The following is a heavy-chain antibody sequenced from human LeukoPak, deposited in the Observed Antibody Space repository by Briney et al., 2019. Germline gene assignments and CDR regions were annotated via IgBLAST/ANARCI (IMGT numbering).Heavy chain of an antibody. CDR3: ARDRVASPWYYFDS. D-gene: IGHD3-3*02. CDR1: GDSISSSNW. Sequence: SGTLSLTCAVSGDSISSSNWWSWVRHPPGKGLEWLGEIYHRGNIDYNPSFKSRITISIDKSKNQFSLKLSSVTAADTAVYYCARDRVASPWYYFDSWGQGTLVTVSS. CDR2: IYHRGNI. J-gene: IGHJ4*02. V-gene: IGHV4-4*02.